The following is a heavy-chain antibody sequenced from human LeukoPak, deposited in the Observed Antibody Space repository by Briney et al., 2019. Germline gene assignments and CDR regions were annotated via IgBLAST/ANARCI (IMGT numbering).Heavy chain of an antibody. CDR3: AHGAMYQLDY. J-gene: IGHJ4*02. CDR2: ISSSSSCI. Sequence: GGSLRLSCAASGFTFSSYTMNWVRRAPGKGLEWVSSISSSSSCIYYADSVKGRFTISRDNAKNSLYLQMNSLRAEDTAVYYCAHGAMYQLDYWGQGTLVTVSS. CDR1: GFTFSSYT. V-gene: IGHV3-21*04. D-gene: IGHD2-2*01.